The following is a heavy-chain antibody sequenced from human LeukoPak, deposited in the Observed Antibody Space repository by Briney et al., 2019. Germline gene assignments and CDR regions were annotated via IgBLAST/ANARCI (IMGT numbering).Heavy chain of an antibody. V-gene: IGHV3-23*01. J-gene: IGHJ4*02. CDR1: GFTFNNYA. Sequence: GGSLRLSCAASGFTFNNYAMTWVRQAPGKGLEWVSAISDSGERTFYADSVKGRFTIFRENSKNMLHLQMSSLRGEDTALYYCAKGGSRGSGFCLDNWGLGTLVTVSS. CDR3: AKGGSRGSGFCLDN. D-gene: IGHD3-3*01. CDR2: ISDSGERT.